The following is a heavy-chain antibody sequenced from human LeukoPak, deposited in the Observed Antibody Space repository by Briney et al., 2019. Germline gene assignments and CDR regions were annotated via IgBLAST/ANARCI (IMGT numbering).Heavy chain of an antibody. J-gene: IGHJ5*02. D-gene: IGHD2-2*01. CDR2: INPNSGGT. V-gene: IGHV1-2*02. CDR3: ARDSARARDIVVVPAAMSFWFDP. Sequence: ASVKVSCKASGYTFTGYYMHWVRQAPGQGLEWMGWINPNSGGTNYAQKFQGRVTMTRDTSISTAYMELSRLRSDDTAGYYCARDSARARDIVVVPAAMSFWFDPWGQGTLVTVSS. CDR1: GYTFTGYY.